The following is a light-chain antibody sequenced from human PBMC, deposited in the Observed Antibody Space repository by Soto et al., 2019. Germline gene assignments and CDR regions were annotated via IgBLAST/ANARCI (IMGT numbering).Light chain of an antibody. CDR1: QVISTS. CDR2: AAS. CDR3: QQLFDSPIT. Sequence: DIQLTQSPSFLSPSIGESVTMTCRASQVISTSLAWYQVKPGKAPKLLIYAASTLESGVPSRFRATVSGTEFSLTITSLQPEDFETYYCQQLFDSPITFGQGTRLEIK. V-gene: IGKV1-9*01. J-gene: IGKJ5*01.